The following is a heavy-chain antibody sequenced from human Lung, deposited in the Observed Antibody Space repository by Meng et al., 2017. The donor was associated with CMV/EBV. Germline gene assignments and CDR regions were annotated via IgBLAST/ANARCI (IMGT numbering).Heavy chain of an antibody. V-gene: IGHV1-8*01. D-gene: IGHD5-18*01. CDR2: MNPNSGNT. CDR1: GYTFTSYD. J-gene: IGHJ6*02. CDR3: ARGKGSYYYYYGMDV. Sequence: SVXVSXXASGYTFTSYDINWVRQATGQGLEWMGWMNPNSGNTGYAQKFQGRVTMTRNTSISTAYMELSSLRSKDTAVYYCARGKGSYYYYYGMDVWGQGTTVXVSS.